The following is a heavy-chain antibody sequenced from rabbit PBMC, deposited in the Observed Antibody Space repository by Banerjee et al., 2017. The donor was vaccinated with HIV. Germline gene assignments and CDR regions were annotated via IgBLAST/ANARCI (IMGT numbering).Heavy chain of an antibody. V-gene: IGHV1S45*01. CDR1: GFTISSGYD. D-gene: IGHD6-1*01. CDR3: ARWNTGFGGDGYGL. Sequence: QEQLVESGGGLVQPEGSLTLTCTASGFTISSGYDMCWVRQAPGKGLEWIACIYAGSSGSTYYASWVNGRFTIARTSSTTVTLQMTSLTGADTATYFCARWNTGFGGDGYGLWGQGTLVTDS. CDR2: IYAGSSGST. J-gene: IGHJ3*01.